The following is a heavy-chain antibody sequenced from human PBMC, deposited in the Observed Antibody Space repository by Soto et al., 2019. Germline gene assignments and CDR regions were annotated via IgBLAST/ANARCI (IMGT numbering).Heavy chain of an antibody. J-gene: IGHJ4*02. D-gene: IGHD3-10*01. V-gene: IGHV1-69*19. CDR3: AREVQVHTPAFVY. Sequence: QVQLVQSGAEMKKPGSSGKVSCQSSGGTFNTYAMNWVRQAPGQGPEWRGVISPMFGAANYAPKFQGRVTITADESTGTSYMQLSSLTSEDTALYFCAREVQVHTPAFVYWGQGTLVTVSS. CDR1: GGTFNTYA. CDR2: ISPMFGAA.